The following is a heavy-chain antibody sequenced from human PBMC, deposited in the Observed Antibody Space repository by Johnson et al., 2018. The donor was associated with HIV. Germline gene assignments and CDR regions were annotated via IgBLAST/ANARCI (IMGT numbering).Heavy chain of an antibody. J-gene: IGHJ3*02. V-gene: IGHV3-7*01. Sequence: VQLVESGGGLVQPGGSLRLSCAASGFTFSSYWMSWVRQAPGKGLEWVANIKQDGSEKYYVDSVKGRFTIYRDNSKNTLYLQMNSLRAEDTAVYYCAKCIWGSSLIDAFDIWGQGTMVTVSS. CDR1: GFTFSSYW. CDR3: AKCIWGSSLIDAFDI. D-gene: IGHD6-13*01. CDR2: IKQDGSEK.